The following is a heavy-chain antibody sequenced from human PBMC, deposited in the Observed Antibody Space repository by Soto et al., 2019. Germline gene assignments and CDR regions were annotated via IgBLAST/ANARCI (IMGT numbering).Heavy chain of an antibody. CDR3: APAHPHFWSGYFPH. J-gene: IGHJ1*01. CDR2: INPSGGST. Sequence: GASVEVSCKASGYTFTSYGISWVRQAPGQGLEWMGIINPSGGSTSYAQKFQGRVTMTRDTSTSTVYMELSSLRSEDTAAYYCAPAHPHFWSGYFPHWGQGTLVTVSS. D-gene: IGHD3-3*02. CDR1: GYTFTSYG. V-gene: IGHV1-46*03.